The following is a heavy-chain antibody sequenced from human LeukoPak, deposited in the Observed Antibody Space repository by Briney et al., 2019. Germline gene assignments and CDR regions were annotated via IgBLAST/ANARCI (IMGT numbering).Heavy chain of an antibody. CDR1: GGSISSSSYY. D-gene: IGHD3-10*01. V-gene: IGHV4-39*01. CDR3: ARHSSYYGNFDY. Sequence: SETLSLTCTVSGGSISSSSYYWGWIRQPPGKGLEWIGSIYHSGSSYYNPSLKSRVAISVDTSKDQFSLKLSSVTAADTAVYYCARHSSYYGNFDYWGQGTLVTVSS. J-gene: IGHJ4*02. CDR2: IYHSGSS.